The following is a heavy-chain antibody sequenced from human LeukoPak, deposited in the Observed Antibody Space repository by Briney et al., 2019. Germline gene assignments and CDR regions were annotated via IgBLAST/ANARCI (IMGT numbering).Heavy chain of an antibody. D-gene: IGHD5-18*01. Sequence: HSGRSLRLSCAASGFTFSSYSMNWVRQAPGKGLEWVSYISSSSSTIYYADSVKGRFTISRDNAKNSLYLQMNSLRDEDTAVYYCASVYLFGDTAMVDYWGQGTLVTVSS. V-gene: IGHV3-48*02. J-gene: IGHJ4*02. CDR2: ISSSSSTI. CDR3: ASVYLFGDTAMVDY. CDR1: GFTFSSYS.